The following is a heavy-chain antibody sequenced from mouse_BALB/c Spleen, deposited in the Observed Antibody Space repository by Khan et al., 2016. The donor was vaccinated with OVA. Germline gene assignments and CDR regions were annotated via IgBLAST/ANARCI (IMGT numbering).Heavy chain of an antibody. Sequence: QVRLQQSGAELARPGASVKMSCKASGYTFTNYTMHWVKQRPGQGLEWIGYINPSSGYTNYNQKFKDKATLTADKSSSTAYMQLTSLTSDDSAVYYCVRIPGPPYFFDSWGQGTTLTGSS. CDR1: GYTFTNYT. CDR3: VRIPGPPYFFDS. CDR2: INPSSGYT. J-gene: IGHJ2*01. V-gene: IGHV1-4*01.